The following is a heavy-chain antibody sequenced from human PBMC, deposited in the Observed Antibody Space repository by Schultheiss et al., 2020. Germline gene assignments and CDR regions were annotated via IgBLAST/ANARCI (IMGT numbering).Heavy chain of an antibody. CDR2: IYYSGST. CDR3: AKDWGWELLRFYFDY. Sequence: SETLSLTCTVSGGSISSYYWSWIRQPPGKGLEWIGYIYYSGSTNYNPSLKSRVTISVDKSKNQFSLKLSSVTAADTAVYYCAKDWGWELLRFYFDYWGQGTLVTVSS. J-gene: IGHJ4*02. V-gene: IGHV4-59*12. D-gene: IGHD1-26*01. CDR1: GGSISSYY.